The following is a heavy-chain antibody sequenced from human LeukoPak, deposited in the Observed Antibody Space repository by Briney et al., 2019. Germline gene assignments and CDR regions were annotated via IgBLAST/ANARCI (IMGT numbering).Heavy chain of an antibody. CDR2: IYPGDSDS. J-gene: IGHJ4*02. V-gene: IGHV5-51*01. D-gene: IGHD6-13*01. CDR3: ARRDRNTWFYFDY. Sequence: GESLKISCKGSGYSFTSYWIGWVRQMPGKGLEWMGIIYPGDSDSRYSPSFQGQVTISADKSISTAYLQWSSLKASDTAIYYCARRDRNTWFYFDYWGQGTLVTVSS. CDR1: GYSFTSYW.